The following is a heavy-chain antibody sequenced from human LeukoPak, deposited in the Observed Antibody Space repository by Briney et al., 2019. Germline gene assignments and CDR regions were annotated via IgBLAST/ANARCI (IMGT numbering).Heavy chain of an antibody. CDR1: GYTFTSYD. Sequence: AASVKVSCKASGYTFTSYDINWVRQATGQGLEWMGWMNPNSGNTGYAQKFQGRVTMTRNTSISTAYMELSSLRSGDTAVYYCARTAAAGIYYYYYYGMDVWGQGTTVTVSS. D-gene: IGHD6-13*01. J-gene: IGHJ6*02. CDR2: MNPNSGNT. V-gene: IGHV1-8*01. CDR3: ARTAAAGIYYYYYYGMDV.